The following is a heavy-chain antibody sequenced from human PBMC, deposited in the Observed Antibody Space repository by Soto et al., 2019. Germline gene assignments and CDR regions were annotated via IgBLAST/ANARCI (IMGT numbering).Heavy chain of an antibody. D-gene: IGHD3-9*01. J-gene: IGHJ4*02. Sequence: PSETLSLTCAVYGGSFSGYYWSWIRQPPGKGLEWIGEINHSGSTNYNPSLKSRVTISVDTSKNQFSLKLSSVTAADTAVYYCARVEKRWGILTGYQYYFDYWGQGTLVTVSS. CDR3: ARVEKRWGILTGYQYYFDY. CDR2: INHSGST. V-gene: IGHV4-34*01. CDR1: GGSFSGYY.